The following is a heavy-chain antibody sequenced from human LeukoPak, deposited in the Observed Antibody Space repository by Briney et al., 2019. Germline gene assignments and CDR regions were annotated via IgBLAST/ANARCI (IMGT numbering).Heavy chain of an antibody. J-gene: IGHJ4*02. Sequence: GGSLRLSCAASGFTFSSYWMHWVRQAPGKGLVWVSRINTDGSSTSYADSVKGRFTISRDNAKNTLYLQMNSLRAEDTAVYYCARRGVVITADYWGQGTLVTVSP. V-gene: IGHV3-74*01. D-gene: IGHD3-22*01. CDR3: ARRGVVITADY. CDR2: INTDGSST. CDR1: GFTFSSYW.